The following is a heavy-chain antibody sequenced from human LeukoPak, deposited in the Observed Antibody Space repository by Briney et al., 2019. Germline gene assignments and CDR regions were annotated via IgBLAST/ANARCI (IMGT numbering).Heavy chain of an antibody. Sequence: GASVKVSCKASGGTFSSYAISWVRQAPGQGLEWMGGIIPIFGTANYAQKFQGRVTITADKSTSTAYMELSSLRAEDTAVYYCAKALVGAKVALDYWGQGTLVTVSS. CDR1: GGTFSSYA. D-gene: IGHD1-26*01. CDR2: IIPIFGTA. V-gene: IGHV1-69*06. CDR3: AKALVGAKVALDY. J-gene: IGHJ4*02.